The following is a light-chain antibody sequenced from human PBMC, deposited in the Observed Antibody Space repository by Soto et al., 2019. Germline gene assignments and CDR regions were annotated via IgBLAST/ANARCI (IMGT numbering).Light chain of an antibody. Sequence: NFMLTQPHSVSESPGKTVTLSCTRSSGTIASFYVQWYQQRPGSAPTTLIFEDNQRPSGVPGRFSGSIDSSSNSAFLTISGLQTEDEADYYCQSYDSTSHVVFGGGTKVTVL. CDR1: SGTIASFY. J-gene: IGLJ2*01. CDR2: EDN. V-gene: IGLV6-57*04. CDR3: QSYDSTSHVV.